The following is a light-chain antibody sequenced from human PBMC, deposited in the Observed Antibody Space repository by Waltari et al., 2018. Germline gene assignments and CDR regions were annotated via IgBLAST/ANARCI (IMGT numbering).Light chain of an antibody. V-gene: IGKV2-40*01. CDR2: AGS. CDR1: QSLLYSNGNTY. Sequence: DVVMTQTPLSLPITPGEPASIPCMASQSLLYSNGNTYLHWYLQKPGHSQQLLIYAGSNRASGGPDRFSGSGSGTDFTRHISKVEAEDVGIYYCVQTIAFPYSFGPGTKVEIK. J-gene: IGKJ2*03. CDR3: VQTIAFPYS.